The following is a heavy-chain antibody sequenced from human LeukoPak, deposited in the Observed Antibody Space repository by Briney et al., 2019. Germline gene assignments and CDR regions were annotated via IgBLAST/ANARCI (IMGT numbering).Heavy chain of an antibody. J-gene: IGHJ4*02. D-gene: IGHD3-22*01. CDR3: ARTYYYDSSGYDY. CDR1: GGSISSSSYY. CDR2: IYYSGST. V-gene: IGHV4-61*01. Sequence: KPSETLSLTCTVSGGSISSSSYYWSWIRQPPGKGLEWIGYIYYSGSTNYNPSLKSRVTISVDTSKNQFSLKLSSVTAADTAVYYCARTYYYDSSGYDYWGQGTLVTVSS.